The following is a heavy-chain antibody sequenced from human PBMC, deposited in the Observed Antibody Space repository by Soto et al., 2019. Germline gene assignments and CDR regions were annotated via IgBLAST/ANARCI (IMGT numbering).Heavy chain of an antibody. J-gene: IGHJ4*02. V-gene: IGHV1-18*04. CDR3: ARDSSSGTFDN. D-gene: IGHD3-22*01. CDR2: ISTEDGNT. CDR1: GYTFINNA. Sequence: ASVKVSCKASGYTFINNAITWVRQAPGQGLEWMGWISTEDGNTNYAQNLQGRVILTRDRSTNTAYMELRSLRPEDTATYYCARDSSSGTFDNWGQGALVTVSS.